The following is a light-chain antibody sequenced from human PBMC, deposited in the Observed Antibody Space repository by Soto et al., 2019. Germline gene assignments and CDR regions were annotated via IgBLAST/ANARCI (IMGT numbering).Light chain of an antibody. CDR1: QSVRNY. J-gene: IGKJ1*01. CDR3: HQRGTWPWT. Sequence: EIVLTQSPATLSLSPGERATLSCRASQSVRNYLAWSQQKPGQAPRPLIYDASNRATGIPARFSGSGSGTDFTLTISSLEPEDFAVYYCHQRGTWPWTFGQGTKVEIK. CDR2: DAS. V-gene: IGKV3-11*01.